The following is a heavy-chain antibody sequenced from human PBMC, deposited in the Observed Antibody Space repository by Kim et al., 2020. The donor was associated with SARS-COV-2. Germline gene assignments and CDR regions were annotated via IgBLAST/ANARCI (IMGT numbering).Heavy chain of an antibody. D-gene: IGHD5-18*01. CDR1: GFTFSTYA. V-gene: IGHV3-23*01. J-gene: IGHJ6*02. CDR3: AKSVKSDTAVAEYYHYGMGV. CDR2: ISRSTSGT. Sequence: GGSLRLSCAASGFTFSTYAMNWVRQAPGKGLEWVSSISRSTSGTYYADSVKGRFTISRDNSKNTLYLQMDSLRAEDTAVYYCAKSVKSDTAVAEYYHYGMGVWGQGTAVTVSS.